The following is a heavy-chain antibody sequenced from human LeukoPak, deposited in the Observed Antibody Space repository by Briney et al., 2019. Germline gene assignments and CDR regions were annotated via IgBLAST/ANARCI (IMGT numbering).Heavy chain of an antibody. Sequence: GGSLRLSCATSTFTFSSYTMNWVRQAPGKGLEWVSSISPSGDSKYHADSVKGRFTISRDNAENSLYMQMNSLRAEDTGVYYCVRDFLGESGAGGYWGQGTLVTVSS. D-gene: IGHD3-10*01. CDR2: ISPSGDSK. CDR1: TFTFSSYT. V-gene: IGHV3-21*01. J-gene: IGHJ4*02. CDR3: VRDFLGESGAGGY.